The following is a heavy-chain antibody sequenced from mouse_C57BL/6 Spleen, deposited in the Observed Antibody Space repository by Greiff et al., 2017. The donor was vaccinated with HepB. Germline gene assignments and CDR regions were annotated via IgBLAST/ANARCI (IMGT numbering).Heavy chain of an antibody. D-gene: IGHD4-1*01. CDR3: ARSGDCDMDY. CDR2: IYPRSGNN. CDR1: GYTFTSYG. Sequence: VHVKQSGAELARPGASAKLSRNAPGYTFTSYGLSWVKQRTGQGLEWIGEIYPRSGNNYYNEKFKGKATLTADNSSSTAYMELRTLTSEDSAVFFCARSGDCDMDYWGQGTSVTVSS. V-gene: IGHV1-81*01. J-gene: IGHJ4*01.